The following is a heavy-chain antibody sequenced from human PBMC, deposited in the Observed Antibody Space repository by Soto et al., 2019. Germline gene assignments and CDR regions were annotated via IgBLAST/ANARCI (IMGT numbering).Heavy chain of an antibody. V-gene: IGHV4-39*07. D-gene: IGHD6-13*01. CDR3: ARVVAAAGTMWYNWFDP. J-gene: IGHJ5*02. CDR2: IFYSGST. CDR1: GGSISSSSYY. Sequence: PSETLSLTCTVSGGSISSSSYYWGWIRQPPGKGLEWIGSIFYSGSTYYNPSLKSRVTISVDTSKNQFSLKLSSVTAADTAVYYCARVVAAAGTMWYNWFDPWGQGTLVTVSS.